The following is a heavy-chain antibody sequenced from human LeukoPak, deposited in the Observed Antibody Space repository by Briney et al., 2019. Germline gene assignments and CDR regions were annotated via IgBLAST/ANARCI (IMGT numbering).Heavy chain of an antibody. V-gene: IGHV3-33*01. Sequence: PGRSLRLSCAASAFTFSTYVMHWVRQAPGKGLEWVTIIWFDGNNKYYADSVKGRFTISRDNSKNTLYLQMNSLRAEDTAVYYCASARPTSSWTAFDIWGQGTMVTVSS. J-gene: IGHJ3*02. CDR2: IWFDGNNK. D-gene: IGHD6-13*01. CDR3: ASARPTSSWTAFDI. CDR1: AFTFSTYV.